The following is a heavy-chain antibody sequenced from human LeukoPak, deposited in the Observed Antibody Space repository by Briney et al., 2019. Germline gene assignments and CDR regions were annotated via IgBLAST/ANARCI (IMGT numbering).Heavy chain of an antibody. V-gene: IGHV4-4*02. J-gene: IGHJ5*02. CDR3: VRGVEH. CDR1: GDSMRSSDW. Sequence: PSETLSLTCAVSGDSMRSSDWWTWVRQSPGKRLEWIGEIHHSGNTNYNPSLESRVTISVDQSKNQFSLNLTSVTAADTAVYFCVRGVEHWGQGTLVTVSS. CDR2: IHHSGNT.